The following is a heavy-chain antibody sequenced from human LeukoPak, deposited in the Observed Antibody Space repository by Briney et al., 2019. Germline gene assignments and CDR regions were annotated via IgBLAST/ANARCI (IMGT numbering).Heavy chain of an antibody. Sequence: SGGSLRLSCAASGFTFSSSGMHWVRQAPGKGLEWVAFIRYDGNNKYYADSVKGRFTISRDNSKNTLYLQMSSLRAEDTAVYYCARDNSVRDEAWWFNPWGQGTLVTVSS. CDR1: GFTFSSSG. CDR3: ARDNSVRDEAWWFNP. D-gene: IGHD5-24*01. V-gene: IGHV3-30*02. J-gene: IGHJ5*02. CDR2: IRYDGNNK.